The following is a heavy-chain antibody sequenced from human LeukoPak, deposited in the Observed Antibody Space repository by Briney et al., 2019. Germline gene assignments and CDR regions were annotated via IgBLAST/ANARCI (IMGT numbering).Heavy chain of an antibody. CDR2: INWNGGRT. Sequence: GGSLRLSCAASGFSFDDYGMSWVRQVPGRGLEWVSTINWNGGRTGYADSVKGRFTISRDNAKNSLYLQMNSLRAEDTAVYYCASHTGIAAAGRWFDPWGQGTLVTVSS. J-gene: IGHJ5*02. D-gene: IGHD6-13*01. V-gene: IGHV3-20*04. CDR3: ASHTGIAAAGRWFDP. CDR1: GFSFDDYG.